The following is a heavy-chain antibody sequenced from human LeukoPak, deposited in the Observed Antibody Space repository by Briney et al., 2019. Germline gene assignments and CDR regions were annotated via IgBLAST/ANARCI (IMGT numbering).Heavy chain of an antibody. J-gene: IGHJ4*02. CDR1: GGSISSGDYY. D-gene: IGHD3-22*01. Sequence: PSETLSLTCTVSGGSISSGDYYWSWIRQPPGKGLEWIGYIYYSGSTYYNPSLKSRVTISVDTSKNQFSLKLSSVTAADTAVYYCASYDSSGYYYGTDINWGQGTLVTVSS. CDR3: ASYDSSGYYYGTDIN. V-gene: IGHV4-30-4*01. CDR2: IYYSGST.